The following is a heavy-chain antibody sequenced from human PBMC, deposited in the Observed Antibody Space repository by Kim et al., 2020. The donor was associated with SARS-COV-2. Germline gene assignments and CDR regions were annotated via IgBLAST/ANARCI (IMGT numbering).Heavy chain of an antibody. CDR1: GYTFTSYD. D-gene: IGHD6-13*01. CDR3: ARGRGTAAGTEDFDP. V-gene: IGHV1-8*01. J-gene: IGHJ5*02. Sequence: ASVKVSCKASGYTFTSYDINWVRQATGQGLEWMGWMNPNSGNTGYAQKFQGRVTMTRNTSISTAYMELSSLRSEDTAVYYCARGRGTAAGTEDFDPWGQGTLVTVSS. CDR2: MNPNSGNT.